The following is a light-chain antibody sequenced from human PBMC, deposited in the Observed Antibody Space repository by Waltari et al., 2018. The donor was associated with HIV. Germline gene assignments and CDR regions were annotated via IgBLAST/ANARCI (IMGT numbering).Light chain of an antibody. CDR1: TSNIETPYD. J-gene: IGLJ2*01. CDR3: QSYDSSLTAVI. Sequence: QSVLTQPPSVSGAPGQSVSISCTGTTSNIETPYDVHWYQQLPGAAPKLLVCGNNNRPSGVPARFSGSKSGTSASLAITGLQSEDEAFYYCQSYDSSLTAVIFGGGTKLTVL. CDR2: GNN. V-gene: IGLV1-40*01.